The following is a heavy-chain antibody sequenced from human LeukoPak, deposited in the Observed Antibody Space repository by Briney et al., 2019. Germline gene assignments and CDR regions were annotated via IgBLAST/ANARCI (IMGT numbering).Heavy chain of an antibody. CDR2: INHSGST. V-gene: IGHV4-34*01. J-gene: IGHJ5*02. D-gene: IGHD2-2*01. CDR1: GGSFSGYY. Sequence: SETLSLTCAVYGGSFSGYYWSWIRQPPGKGLEWIGEINHSGSTNYNPSLKSRVTISVDTSKNQFSLKLSSVTAADTAVYYCARVNCSSTSCYRNWFDPWGQGTLVTVSS. CDR3: ARVNCSSTSCYRNWFDP.